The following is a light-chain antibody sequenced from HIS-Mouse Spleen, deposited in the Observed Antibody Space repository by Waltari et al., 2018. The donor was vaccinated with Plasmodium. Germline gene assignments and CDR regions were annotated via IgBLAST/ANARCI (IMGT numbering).Light chain of an antibody. Sequence: QSALTQPASVSGSPGQSITISCTVTSSQVGSYHLFSWYQQHPRKDPKLMLYAGSKRPSGVSNRFSGSKSGNTASLKISGLQAEDEADYYCCSYAGSSTFVVFGGGTKLTVL. V-gene: IGLV2-23*03. J-gene: IGLJ2*01. CDR1: SSQVGSYHL. CDR2: AGS. CDR3: CSYAGSSTFVV.